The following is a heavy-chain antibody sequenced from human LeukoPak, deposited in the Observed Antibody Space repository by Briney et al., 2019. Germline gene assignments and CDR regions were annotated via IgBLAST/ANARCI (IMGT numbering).Heavy chain of an antibody. CDR1: GGSISSGDYY. CDR2: IYYSGST. D-gene: IGHD6-13*01. CDR3: ARARGIAAAGTFDY. J-gene: IGHJ4*02. Sequence: SETLSLTCTVSGGSISSGDYYWSWIRQPPGKGLEWIGYIYYSGSTYYNPSLKSRVTISVDTSKNQFSLKLSSVTAADTAVYYCARARGIAAAGTFDYWGQGTLVTVSS. V-gene: IGHV4-30-4*01.